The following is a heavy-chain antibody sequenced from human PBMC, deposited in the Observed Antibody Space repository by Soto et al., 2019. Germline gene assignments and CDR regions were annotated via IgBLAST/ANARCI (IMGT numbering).Heavy chain of an antibody. V-gene: IGHV3-30-3*01. J-gene: IGHJ4*02. Sequence: GGSLRLSCAASGFSFSISPMHWVRQAPGKGPEWVALISYDGTNKFYADSVKGRFTISRDNPKSTLYLQVDSLRPEDAAVYYCARDPKTSGGQHWAFNYFDSWGQGTLVTVSS. CDR3: ARDPKTSGGQHWAFNYFDS. D-gene: IGHD7-27*01. CDR1: GFSFSISP. CDR2: ISYDGTNK.